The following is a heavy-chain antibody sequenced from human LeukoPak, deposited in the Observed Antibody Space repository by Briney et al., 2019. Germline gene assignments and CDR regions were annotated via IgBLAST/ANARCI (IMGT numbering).Heavy chain of an antibody. J-gene: IGHJ4*02. CDR2: FDPEEAKM. Sequence: ASVTLSCNVSGNSLSELSIQWVRQAPGKGLECLGGFDPEEAKMVYAQNFQGRVTMTEDTSTQTAYMELSGLTSDDTAVYYCTTRSGDLWSGFVNWGQGTLVTVSS. CDR1: GNSLSELS. CDR3: TTRSGDLWSGFVN. V-gene: IGHV1-24*01. D-gene: IGHD3-3*01.